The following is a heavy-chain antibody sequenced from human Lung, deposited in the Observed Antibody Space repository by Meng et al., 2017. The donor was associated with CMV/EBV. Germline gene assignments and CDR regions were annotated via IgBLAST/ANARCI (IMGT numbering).Heavy chain of an antibody. V-gene: IGHV4-39*07. CDR1: LGSISSGSYY. Sequence: LXCTLSLGSISSGSYYWGWLRQPPAKGLEWIGSIHYTGSTNYNPSLKTRVSISEDTSKNEFSLTLTSVTAADTAVYYCARTQWHVGYFDNWGQGTXVTVSS. J-gene: IGHJ4*02. CDR3: ARTQWHVGYFDN. CDR2: IHYTGST. D-gene: IGHD6-19*01.